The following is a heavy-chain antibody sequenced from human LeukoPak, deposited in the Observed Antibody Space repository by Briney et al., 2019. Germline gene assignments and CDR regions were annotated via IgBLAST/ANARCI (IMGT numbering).Heavy chain of an antibody. CDR1: GFTFSSYW. CDR3: ARDKSVGKQWLRV. V-gene: IGHV3-7*01. J-gene: IGHJ4*02. Sequence: RGSLRLSCTASGFTFSSYWMSWVRLAPGKGLEWLANIKLDGSQKYYVDSVRGRFIISRDNAKNSLYLQMNSLRAEDTAVYYCARDKSVGKQWLRVWGQGALVTVSS. CDR2: IKLDGSQK. D-gene: IGHD6-19*01.